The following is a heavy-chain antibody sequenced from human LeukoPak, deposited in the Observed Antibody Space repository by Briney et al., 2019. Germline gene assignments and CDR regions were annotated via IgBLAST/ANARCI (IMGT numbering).Heavy chain of an antibody. V-gene: IGHV3-30*04. CDR3: ARGNKTFDP. CDR2: ILNDGNNK. D-gene: IGHD2/OR15-2a*01. CDR1: GFTFRSYA. J-gene: IGHJ5*02. Sequence: VGSLRLSCVVSGFTFRSYAMHWVRQAPGKGLEWVAVILNDGNNKYYADSVEGRFTVSRDNSKNTLYLQMNSLRAEDTAVYYCARGNKTFDPWGQGTLVTVSS.